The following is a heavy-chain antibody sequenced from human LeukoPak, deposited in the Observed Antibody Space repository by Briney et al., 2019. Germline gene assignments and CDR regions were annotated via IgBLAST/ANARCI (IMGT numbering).Heavy chain of an antibody. CDR1: GGSISSSSYY. V-gene: IGHV4-39*01. CDR2: IYYSGST. J-gene: IGHJ4*02. CDR3: ARQGIQPNYFDY. D-gene: IGHD5-18*01. Sequence: SETLSLTCTVSGGSISSSSYYWGWIRQPPGKGLEWIGSIYYSGSTYYNPSLKSRVTISVDTSKNQFSLKLCSVTAADTAVYYCARQGIQPNYFDYWGQGTLVTVSS.